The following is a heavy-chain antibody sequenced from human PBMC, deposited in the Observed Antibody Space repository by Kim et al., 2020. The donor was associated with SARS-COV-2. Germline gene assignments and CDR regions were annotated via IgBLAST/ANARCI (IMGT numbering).Heavy chain of an antibody. CDR2: IKEDGSEA. Sequence: GGSLRLSCVASGFIIRTYWMTWVRQPPGKGLEWVGHIKEDGSEACYGDSVRGRFTISRDNAKNSLYLQMNSLRAEDTAVYYCMSDPGTYWGQGTLAIVSS. CDR3: MSDPGTY. CDR1: GFIIRTYW. D-gene: IGHD3-10*01. V-gene: IGHV3-7*01. J-gene: IGHJ4*02.